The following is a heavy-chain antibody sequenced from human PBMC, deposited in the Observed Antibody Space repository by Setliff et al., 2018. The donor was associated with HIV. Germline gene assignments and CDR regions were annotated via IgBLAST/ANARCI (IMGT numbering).Heavy chain of an antibody. J-gene: IGHJ3*02. CDR2: IYTSGST. V-gene: IGHV4-61*02. CDR3: ARETRGYSYAKEAFDI. Sequence: SETLSLTCTVSGGSISSGSFYWSWIRQPAGKGLELIGRIYTSGSTNYNPSLKSRVSISLDTSKNHFSLRLSSVTAADTAVYFCARETRGYSYAKEAFDIWGPGTMVTVSS. CDR1: GGSISSGSFY. D-gene: IGHD5-18*01.